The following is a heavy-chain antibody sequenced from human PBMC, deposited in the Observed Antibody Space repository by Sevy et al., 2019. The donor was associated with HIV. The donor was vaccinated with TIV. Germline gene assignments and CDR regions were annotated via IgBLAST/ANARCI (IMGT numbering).Heavy chain of an antibody. V-gene: IGHV3-30*18. CDR1: GFTFSSYG. CDR2: ISYDGSNK. CDR3: AKASLAARRVYFYYGMDV. D-gene: IGHD6-6*01. Sequence: GGSLRLSCAASGFTFSSYGMHWVRQAPGKGLEWVAVISYDGSNKYYADSVKGRFTISRDNSKKTLYLQMNSLRAEDTAVYYCAKASLAARRVYFYYGMDVWGQGTTVTVSS. J-gene: IGHJ6*02.